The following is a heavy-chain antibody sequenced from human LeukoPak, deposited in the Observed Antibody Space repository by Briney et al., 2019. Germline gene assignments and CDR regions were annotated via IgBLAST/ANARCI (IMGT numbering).Heavy chain of an antibody. CDR2: INHSGST. CDR1: GGSFSGYY. CDR3: ARRSSWTNYEYFQH. D-gene: IGHD6-13*01. J-gene: IGHJ1*01. Sequence: PSETLSLTCAVYGGSFSGYYWSWIRQPPGKGLEWIGEINHSGSTNYNPSLKSRVTISVDTSKNQFSLKLSSVTAADTAVYYCARRSSWTNYEYFQHWGPGTLVTVSS. V-gene: IGHV4-34*01.